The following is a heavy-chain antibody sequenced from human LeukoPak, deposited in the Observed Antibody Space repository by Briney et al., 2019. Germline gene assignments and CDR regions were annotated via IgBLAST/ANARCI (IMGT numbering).Heavy chain of an antibody. Sequence: ASVKVSCKASGYTFTSYYMHWVRQAPGQGLEWMGIINPSGGSTSYAQKFQGRVTMTRDMSTSTVYMELSSLRSEDTAVYYCARVFGYSGSYYAFDIRGQGTMVTVSS. CDR3: ARVFGYSGSYYAFDI. D-gene: IGHD1-26*01. CDR2: INPSGGST. V-gene: IGHV1-46*01. CDR1: GYTFTSYY. J-gene: IGHJ3*02.